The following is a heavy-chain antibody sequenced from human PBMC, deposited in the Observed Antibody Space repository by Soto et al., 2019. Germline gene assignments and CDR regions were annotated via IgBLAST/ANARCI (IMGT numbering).Heavy chain of an antibody. CDR1: GYIFTTYT. CDR3: ARGSPRTTGMRLDY. V-gene: IGHV1-46*01. CDR2: INPSGGST. J-gene: IGHJ4*02. Sequence: ASVKVSCKTSGYIFTTYTIHWVRQAPGQRLEWMGIINPSGGSTSYAQKFQGRVTMTRDTSTSTVYMELSSLRSEDTAVYYCARGSPRTTGMRLDYWGQGTLVTVSS. D-gene: IGHD1-1*01.